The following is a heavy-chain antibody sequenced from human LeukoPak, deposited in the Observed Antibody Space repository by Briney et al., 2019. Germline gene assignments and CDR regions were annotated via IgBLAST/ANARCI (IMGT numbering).Heavy chain of an antibody. CDR2: ISGSGGST. Sequence: PGGSLRLSCAASGFTFSSDAMNWVRQAPGKGLEWVSAISGSGGSTYYADSVKGRFTISRDNSKNTLYLQMNSLRAEDTAVYYCANSPAVVVVAATGYFQHWGQGTLVTVSS. CDR1: GFTFSSDA. J-gene: IGHJ1*01. CDR3: ANSPAVVVVAATGYFQH. D-gene: IGHD2-15*01. V-gene: IGHV3-23*01.